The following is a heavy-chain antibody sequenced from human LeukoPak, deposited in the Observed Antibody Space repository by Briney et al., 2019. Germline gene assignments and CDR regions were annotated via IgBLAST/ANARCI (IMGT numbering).Heavy chain of an antibody. J-gene: IGHJ4*02. CDR2: ITGTSKSI. CDR3: ARESEYDFWTGSYLEH. D-gene: IGHD3/OR15-3a*01. V-gene: IGHV3-21*01. Sequence: SGGSLRLSCAASGFTFSGYSMNWVRQAPGKGLEWVSSITGTSKSIYYADSVKGRFTISRDNAKNSLYLQMNSLRAEDTAVYYCARESEYDFWTGSYLEHWGQGTVVTVSS. CDR1: GFTFSGYS.